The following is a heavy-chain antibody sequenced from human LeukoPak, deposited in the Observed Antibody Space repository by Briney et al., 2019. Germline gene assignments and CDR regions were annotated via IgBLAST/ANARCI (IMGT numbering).Heavy chain of an antibody. D-gene: IGHD3-10*01. CDR3: ARDQDCYGSGSYHAFDI. V-gene: IGHV3-53*01. CDR2: IYSGGST. J-gene: IGHJ3*02. Sequence: GVSVTLSCTPSVHTHCHEYMSWVRRARGEALEGLSVIYSGGSTYYAHSVKGRFTISIDNSKNTLYLQMNILRAEDTAVYYCARDQDCYGSGSYHAFDIWGQGTMVTVSS. CDR1: VHTHCHEY.